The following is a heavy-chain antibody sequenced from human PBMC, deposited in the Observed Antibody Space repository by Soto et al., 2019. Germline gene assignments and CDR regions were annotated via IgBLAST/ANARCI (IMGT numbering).Heavy chain of an antibody. D-gene: IGHD2-2*01. Sequence: SETLSLTCTVSVGSISSGYYYLSWILHHPGKGLEWIGYIYYSGTTYYKPSLKSRVTISLDTSKNQFSLKLSSVTASDTAVYYCARGGSDIVVVPAAIRFDAWGQGTVVTFSS. J-gene: IGHJ5*02. V-gene: IGHV4-31*03. CDR1: VGSISSGYYY. CDR2: IYYSGTT. CDR3: ARGGSDIVVVPAAIRFDA.